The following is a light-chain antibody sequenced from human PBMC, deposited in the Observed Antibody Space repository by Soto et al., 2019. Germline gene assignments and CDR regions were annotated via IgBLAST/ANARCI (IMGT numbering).Light chain of an antibody. CDR2: AAS. J-gene: IGKJ4*01. Sequence: DIQMTQSPSFVSASVGDRVTITCRASQAVSTWLAWYQQKPGDAPKLLIYAASTLQSGAPSLFSGRGSGTDFTLTIRILQPEDVATYYCQRANSFPRTFGVGTKVEIK. CDR3: QRANSFPRT. CDR1: QAVSTW. V-gene: IGKV1-12*01.